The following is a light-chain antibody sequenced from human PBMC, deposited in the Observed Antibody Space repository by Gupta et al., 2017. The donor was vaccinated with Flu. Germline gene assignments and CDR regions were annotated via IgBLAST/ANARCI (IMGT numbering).Light chain of an antibody. CDR2: EVS. J-gene: IGLJ3*02. CDR3: SLYTSSSTLV. V-gene: IGLV2-14*01. Sequence: QSALTQPASVSGSPGQSITISCTGTSSDVGGYSYVSWYQQHPGKAPKLMIYEVSNRPSGVSNRFSGSKSGNTASLTISGLQAEDEADYYCSLYTSSSTLVFGGGTKLTVL. CDR1: SSDVGGYSY.